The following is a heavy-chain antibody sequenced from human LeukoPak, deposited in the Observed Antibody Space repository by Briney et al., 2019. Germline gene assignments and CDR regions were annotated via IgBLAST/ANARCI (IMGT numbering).Heavy chain of an antibody. CDR3: ARDKQMATTYYYYYYYMDV. J-gene: IGHJ6*03. V-gene: IGHV1-2*02. CDR2: INPNSGGT. D-gene: IGHD5-24*01. CDR1: GYTFTGYY. Sequence: ASVKVSCKASGYTFTGYYMHWVRQAPGQGLEWMGWINPNSGGTNYAQKFQGRVTMTRDTSISTAYMELSRLRSDDTAVYYCARDKQMATTYYYYYYYMDVWGKETTVTISS.